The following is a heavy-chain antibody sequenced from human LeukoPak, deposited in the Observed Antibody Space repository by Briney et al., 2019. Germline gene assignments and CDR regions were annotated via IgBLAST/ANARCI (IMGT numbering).Heavy chain of an antibody. Sequence: NPSETLSLTCTVSGYSISSGYYWAWIRQPPGKGLEWIGSIYHSGSTYYNPSLKSRVTISIDTSKSRFSLNLSSVTAADTAVYFCARDPDYYDPGYWGQGTLVTVSS. CDR3: ARDPDYYDPGY. V-gene: IGHV4-38-2*02. CDR2: IYHSGST. J-gene: IGHJ4*02. CDR1: GYSISSGYY. D-gene: IGHD3-22*01.